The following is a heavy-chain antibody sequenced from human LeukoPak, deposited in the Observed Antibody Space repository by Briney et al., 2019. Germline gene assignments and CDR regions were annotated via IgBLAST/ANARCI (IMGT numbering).Heavy chain of an antibody. CDR1: GGSISSYY. J-gene: IGHJ6*03. V-gene: IGHV4-4*07. D-gene: IGHD6-6*01. CDR2: IYTSGST. CDR3: ARVQAARLDHSYYFYMDV. Sequence: PSETLSLTCTVSGGSISSYYWSWIRQPAGKGLEWIGRIYTSGSTNYNPSLKSRVTMSVDTSKNQFSLKLSSVTAADTPVYYCARVQAARLDHSYYFYMDVWGKGTPVTVSS.